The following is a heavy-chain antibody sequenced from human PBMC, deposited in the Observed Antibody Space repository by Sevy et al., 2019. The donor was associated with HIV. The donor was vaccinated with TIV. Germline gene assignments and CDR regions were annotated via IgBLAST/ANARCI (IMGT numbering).Heavy chain of an antibody. J-gene: IGHJ4*02. CDR3: ARDLPPSATAVAHFDF. Sequence: GGSLRLSCAASGFSFSNYEMNWVRQAPGKGLEWISYISSSGSRIYYADSVRGRVIISRDNAKNSLYLQMNSLRAEDTAVYYCARDLPPSATAVAHFDFWGQGTLVTVSS. CDR2: ISSSGSRI. V-gene: IGHV3-48*03. CDR1: GFSFSNYE. D-gene: IGHD4-17*01.